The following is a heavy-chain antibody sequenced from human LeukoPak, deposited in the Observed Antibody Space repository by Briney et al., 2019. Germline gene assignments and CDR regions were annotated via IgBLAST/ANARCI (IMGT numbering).Heavy chain of an antibody. CDR2: IWYDGSNK. CDR1: GFTFSSYG. J-gene: IGHJ6*03. V-gene: IGHV3-33*01. D-gene: IGHD3-16*01. CDR3: ARGLVHLGTYFDDYYYYMDV. Sequence: GGSLRLSCVASGFTFSSYGMHWVRQAPGKGLEWVAVIWYDGSNKYYADSVKGRFTISRDNSKNTLYLQMNSLRAEDTAVFYCARGLVHLGTYFDDYYYYMDVWGKGTTVTVSS.